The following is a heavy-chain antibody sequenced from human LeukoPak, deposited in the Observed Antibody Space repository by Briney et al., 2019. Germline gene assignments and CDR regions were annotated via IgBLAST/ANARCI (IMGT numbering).Heavy chain of an antibody. CDR3: ARVSDAYDCFYDY. J-gene: IGHJ4*02. D-gene: IGHD5-12*01. Sequence: GGSLRLSCAASGFTFSSYSMNWVRRAPGKGLEWVSSVSRSSSFIFYADSVQGRFSISRDDAKDSLFLQMNSLRAEDTAVYYCARVSDAYDCFYDYWGQGTLVTVSS. CDR2: VSRSSSFI. V-gene: IGHV3-21*01. CDR1: GFTFSSYS.